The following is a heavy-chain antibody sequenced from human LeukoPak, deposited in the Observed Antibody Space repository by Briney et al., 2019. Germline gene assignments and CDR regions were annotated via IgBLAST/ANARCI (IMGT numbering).Heavy chain of an antibody. V-gene: IGHV1-2*02. D-gene: IGHD4-17*01. J-gene: IGHJ6*03. CDR1: GYTFTGYY. CDR3: ARGDYLVPWAPVDANMDV. CDR2: INPNSGGT. Sequence: ASEKVSCKASGYTFTGYYMHWVRQAPGQGLEWMGWINPNSGGTNYAQKFQGRVTMTRDTSISTAYMELSRLRSDDTAVYYCARGDYLVPWAPVDANMDVWGKGTTVTVSS.